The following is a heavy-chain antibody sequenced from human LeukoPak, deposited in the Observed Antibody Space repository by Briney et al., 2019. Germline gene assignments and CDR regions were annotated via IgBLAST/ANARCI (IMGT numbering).Heavy chain of an antibody. V-gene: IGHV1-69*05. CDR3: ATGCSGGSCASGTPYYYYMDV. J-gene: IGHJ6*03. D-gene: IGHD2-15*01. CDR2: IIPIFGTA. Sequence: ASVKVSCKASGGTFSSYAISWVRQAPGQGLEWMGGIIPIFGTASYAQKFQGRVTITTDESTSTAYMELSSLRSEDTAVYYCATGCSGGSCASGTPYYYYMDVWGKGTTVTVSS. CDR1: GGTFSSYA.